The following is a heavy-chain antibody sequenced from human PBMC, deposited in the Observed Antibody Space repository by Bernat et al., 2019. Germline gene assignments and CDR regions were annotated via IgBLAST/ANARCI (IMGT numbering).Heavy chain of an antibody. Sequence: QVTLKESGPALVNVTQTLTLTCTFSGFSLSTSGMRVSWIRQPPGKALEWLAVIYWDDDKRYSPSLSSRVTIIKDTSKNQVVLIMTNMDPVDTATYYCAHRLGGASGWWYSWFDPWGQGILVTVSS. CDR1: GFSLSTSGMR. D-gene: IGHD6-13*01. CDR2: IYWDDDK. V-gene: IGHV2-5*08. J-gene: IGHJ5*02. CDR3: AHRLGGASGWWYSWFDP.